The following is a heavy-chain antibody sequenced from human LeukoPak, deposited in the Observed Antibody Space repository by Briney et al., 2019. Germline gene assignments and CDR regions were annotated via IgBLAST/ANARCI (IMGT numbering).Heavy chain of an antibody. CDR3: ASNFYDILTGARYDAFDI. V-gene: IGHV1-18*01. Sequence: ASVKVSCKASGYTFTTYDISWVRQAPGQGLEWMGWISAYNGNTNYAQKLQGRVTMTTDTSTSTAYMELRSLRSDDTAVYYCASNFYDILTGARYDAFDIWGQGTMVTVSS. J-gene: IGHJ3*02. D-gene: IGHD3-9*01. CDR1: GYTFTTYD. CDR2: ISAYNGNT.